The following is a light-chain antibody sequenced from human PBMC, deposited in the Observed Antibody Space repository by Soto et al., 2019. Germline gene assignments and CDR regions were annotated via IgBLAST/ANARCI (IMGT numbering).Light chain of an antibody. CDR2: EDN. V-gene: IGLV6-57*01. J-gene: IGLJ3*02. CDR1: SGSIASNY. CDR3: QSYDATNQV. Sequence: NFMLPQPHSVSESPGKTVIISCTRRSGSIASNYVQWYQQRPGSSPTTVIYEDNQRPSGVPDRFSGSIDSSSNSASLTISGLETEDEADYYCQSYDATNQVFGGGTKLTVL.